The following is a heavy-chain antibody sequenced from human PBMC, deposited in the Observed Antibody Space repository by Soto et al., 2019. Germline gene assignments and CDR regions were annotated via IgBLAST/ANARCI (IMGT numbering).Heavy chain of an antibody. CDR2: INPNSGGT. J-gene: IGHJ6*02. V-gene: IGHV1-2*02. CDR1: GYTFTGYY. CDR3: ARDIQDSSGYVNDLGMDV. Sequence: ASVKVSFKASGYTFTGYYMHWLRQAPGQGLEWMGWINPNSGGTNYAQKFQGRVTMTRDTSISTAYMELSRLRSDDTAVYYCARDIQDSSGYVNDLGMDVWGQGTTVTVSS. D-gene: IGHD3-22*01.